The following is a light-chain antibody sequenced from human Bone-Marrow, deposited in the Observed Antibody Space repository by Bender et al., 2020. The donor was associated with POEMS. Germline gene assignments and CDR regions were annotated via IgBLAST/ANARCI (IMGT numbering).Light chain of an antibody. CDR2: SSH. V-gene: IGLV1-44*01. CDR3: ASWDDTVNGPV. CDR1: SSNIGAHA. Sequence: QSVLTQPPSASGTPGQRVTISCSGGSSNIGAHAVNWYQHLPGTAPKLLIYSSHRRPSEVPDRFSGSRSGTSASLAISGLQSDDEAHYYCASWDDTVNGPVFGGGTKLTVL. J-gene: IGLJ2*01.